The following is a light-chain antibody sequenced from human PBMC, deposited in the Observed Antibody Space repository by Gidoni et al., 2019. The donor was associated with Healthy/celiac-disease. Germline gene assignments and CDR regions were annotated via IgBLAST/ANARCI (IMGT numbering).Light chain of an antibody. J-gene: IGLJ3*02. CDR2: VVS. CDR3: SSYTSGSTLV. CDR1: SSDVGSYNY. V-gene: IGLV2-14*01. Sequence: SALIQPASVSASPGQSISISCTRTSSDVGSYNYVSWYQHHPGKAPKLMIYVVSNRPSGVSNRFSGSKSGNTASLTISGLQAEDEADYYCSSYTSGSTLVFGGGTKLTVL.